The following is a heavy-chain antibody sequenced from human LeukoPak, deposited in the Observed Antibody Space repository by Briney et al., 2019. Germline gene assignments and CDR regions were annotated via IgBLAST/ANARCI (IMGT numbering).Heavy chain of an antibody. CDR2: IYSGVST. J-gene: IGHJ3*02. CDR1: GFSVNSNY. V-gene: IGHV3-53*04. D-gene: IGHD1-14*01. CDR3: ARAGPYDAFDI. Sequence: GGSLRLSCAASGFSVNSNYMSWVRQAPGKGLEWVLVIYSGVSTYYADSVKGRFTISRHISKNTLYLQMNSLRAEDTAVYYCARAGPYDAFDIWGQGTMVTVSS.